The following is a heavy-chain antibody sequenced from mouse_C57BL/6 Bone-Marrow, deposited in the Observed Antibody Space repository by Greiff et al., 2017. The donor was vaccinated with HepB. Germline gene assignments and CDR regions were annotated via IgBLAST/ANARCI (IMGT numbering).Heavy chain of an antibody. Sequence: VQLQQSGPGLVQPSQSLSITCTVSGFSFTSYGVHWVRQSPGKGLEWLGVIWSGGSTDYNAAFISRLSISKDNSKSQVFFKMNSLQADDTAIYYCARKSDYYGSRGDYFDYWGQGTTLTVSS. J-gene: IGHJ2*01. CDR3: ARKSDYYGSRGDYFDY. D-gene: IGHD1-1*01. V-gene: IGHV2-2*01. CDR1: GFSFTSYG. CDR2: IWSGGST.